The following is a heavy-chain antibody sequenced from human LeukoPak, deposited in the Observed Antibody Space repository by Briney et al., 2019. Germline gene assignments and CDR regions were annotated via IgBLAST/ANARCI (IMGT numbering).Heavy chain of an antibody. CDR3: ARTATPMAYFDY. CDR2: INQDGSGK. V-gene: IGHV3-7*03. D-gene: IGHD3-10*01. J-gene: IGHJ4*02. Sequence: GGSLRLSCAASGFTFSSYWMSWVRQAPGKGLEWVANINQDGSGKYYVDSVKGRFTISRDNANSSLYLQMNSLRAEDTAVYYCARTATPMAYFDYWGQGTLVTVSS. CDR1: GFTFSSYW.